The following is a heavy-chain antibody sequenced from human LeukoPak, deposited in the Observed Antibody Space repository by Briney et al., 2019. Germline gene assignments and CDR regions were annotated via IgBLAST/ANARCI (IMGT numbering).Heavy chain of an antibody. CDR2: ISGSGSST. Sequence: ETLSLTCAVYGGSFSGYYWSWIRQPPGKGLECVSGISGSGSSTNYADSVKGRFTISRDNSKNTLYLQMNSLRAEDTAVYYCAKVRITMVRGSFDYWGQGTLVTVSS. CDR3: AKVRITMVRGSFDY. CDR1: GGSFSGYY. J-gene: IGHJ4*02. D-gene: IGHD3-10*01. V-gene: IGHV3-23*01.